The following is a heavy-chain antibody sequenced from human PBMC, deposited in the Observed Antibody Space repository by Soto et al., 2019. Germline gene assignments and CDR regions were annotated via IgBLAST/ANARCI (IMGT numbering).Heavy chain of an antibody. D-gene: IGHD3-10*01. CDR1: GGSISSYY. CDR2: IYTSGSI. CDR3: ARIITMVRGVYYFDY. V-gene: IGHV4-4*07. J-gene: IGHJ4*02. Sequence: LSLTCTVSGGSISSYYWSWIRQPAGKGLEWIGRIYTSGSINYNPSLKSRVTMSVDTSKNQFSLKLSSVTAADTAVYYCARIITMVRGVYYFDYWGQGTLVTVSS.